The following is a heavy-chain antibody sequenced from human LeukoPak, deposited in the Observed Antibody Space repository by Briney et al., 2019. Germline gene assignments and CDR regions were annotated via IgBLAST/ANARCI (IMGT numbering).Heavy chain of an antibody. D-gene: IGHD3-10*01. V-gene: IGHV1-2*02. Sequence: VASVKVSCKASGYTFTGYYMHWVRQAPGQGLEWMGWINPNSGGTNYAQKFQGRVTMTRDTSISTAYTELSRLRSDDTAVYYCARSPGDYYYYMDVWGKGTTVTVSS. CDR3: ARSPGDYYYYMDV. CDR2: INPNSGGT. CDR1: GYTFTGYY. J-gene: IGHJ6*03.